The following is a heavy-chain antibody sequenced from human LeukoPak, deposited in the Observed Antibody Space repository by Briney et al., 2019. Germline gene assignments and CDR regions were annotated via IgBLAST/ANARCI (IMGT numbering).Heavy chain of an antibody. Sequence: SVKVSCKASGGTFSSHAISWVRQAPGQGLEWMGRIIPIFGTANYAQKFQGRVTITTDESTSTAYMELSSLRSEDTAVYYCARYSAAAGTDFDYWGQGTLVTVSS. V-gene: IGHV1-69*05. CDR1: GGTFSSHA. CDR3: ARYSAAAGTDFDY. CDR2: IIPIFGTA. J-gene: IGHJ4*02. D-gene: IGHD6-13*01.